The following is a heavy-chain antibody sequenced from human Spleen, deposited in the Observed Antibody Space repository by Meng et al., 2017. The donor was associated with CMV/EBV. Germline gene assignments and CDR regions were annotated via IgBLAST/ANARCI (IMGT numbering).Heavy chain of an antibody. CDR2: IIPILGIA. D-gene: IGHD3-3*01. J-gene: IGHJ5*02. V-gene: IGHV1-69*02. CDR3: ASEDRLITIFGVWNWFDP. CDR1: TFSSYT. Sequence: TFSSYTISWVIQAPGQGLEWMGRIIPILGIAHYVHKFQGIVTITADQSASTAYMELSRLRSEDTAVYYCASEDRLITIFGVWNWFDPWGQGTLVTVSS.